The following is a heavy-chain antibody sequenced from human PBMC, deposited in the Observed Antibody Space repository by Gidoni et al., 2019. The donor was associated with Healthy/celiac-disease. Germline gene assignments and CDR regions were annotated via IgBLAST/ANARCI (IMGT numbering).Heavy chain of an antibody. D-gene: IGHD3-22*01. V-gene: IGHV4-34*01. J-gene: IGHJ5*02. Sequence: QVQLQPWGAGLLKPSEPLSLTCAVNGGSFSGYYWSWIRQPPGKGLEWIGEINHSGSTNYNPSLKSRVTISVDTSKNQFSLKLSSVTAADTAVYYCARALSSGYSPFDPWGQGTLVTVSS. CDR1: GGSFSGYY. CDR3: ARALSSGYSPFDP. CDR2: INHSGST.